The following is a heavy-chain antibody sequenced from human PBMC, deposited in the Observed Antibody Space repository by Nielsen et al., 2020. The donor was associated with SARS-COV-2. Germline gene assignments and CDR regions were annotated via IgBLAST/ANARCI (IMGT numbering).Heavy chain of an antibody. D-gene: IGHD6-19*01. V-gene: IGHV3-48*03. Sequence: GGSLRLSCAASGFTFSSYEMNWVRQAPGKGLEWVSYISSSGSTIYYADSVKGRFTISRDNAKNSLYLQMNSLRAEDTAVYYCARALQQWLYYYYGMDVWGQGTTVTVSS. CDR1: GFTFSSYE. J-gene: IGHJ6*02. CDR2: ISSSGSTI. CDR3: ARALQQWLYYYYGMDV.